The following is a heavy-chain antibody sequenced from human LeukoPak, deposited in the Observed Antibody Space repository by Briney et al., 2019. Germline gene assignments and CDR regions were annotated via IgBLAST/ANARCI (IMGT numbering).Heavy chain of an antibody. D-gene: IGHD6-19*01. Sequence: GGSLRLSCAASGFTFSSYDMHWVRQATGKGLEWVSAIGTAGDTYYSGSVKGRFTISRENAKNSLYLQMNSLRAGDTAVYYCARSTYSSGWGVNFDYWGQGTLVTVSS. CDR2: IGTAGDT. CDR1: GFTFSSYD. CDR3: ARSTYSSGWGVNFDY. J-gene: IGHJ4*02. V-gene: IGHV3-13*01.